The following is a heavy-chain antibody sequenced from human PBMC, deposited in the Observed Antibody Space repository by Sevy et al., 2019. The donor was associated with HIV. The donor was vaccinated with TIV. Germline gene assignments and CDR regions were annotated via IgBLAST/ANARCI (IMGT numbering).Heavy chain of an antibody. J-gene: IGHJ4*02. CDR1: GFTFSSYA. Sequence: GGSLRLSCAASGFTFSSYAMSWVRQAPGKVLEWVSAISGSGGSTYCADSVKGRFTISRDNSKNTLYLQMNSLRAEDTAVYYCAKGRYSSGWFDYWGQGTLVTVSS. V-gene: IGHV3-23*01. CDR3: AKGRYSSGWFDY. CDR2: ISGSGGST. D-gene: IGHD6-19*01.